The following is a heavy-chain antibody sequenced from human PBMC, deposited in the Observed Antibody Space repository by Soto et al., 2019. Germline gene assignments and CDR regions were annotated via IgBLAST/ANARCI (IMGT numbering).Heavy chain of an antibody. D-gene: IGHD3-10*01. Sequence: GGSLRLSCTTSGFTFTSYTMHWVRQVPGKGLEWVATFWYDASGQYYTDSVKGRFTVPRDNAKNSLYLQMNSLRAEDTAVYYCASDPYYYASDYWGQGTLVTVSS. CDR1: GFTFTSYT. CDR2: FWYDASGQ. V-gene: IGHV3-33*01. J-gene: IGHJ4*02. CDR3: ASDPYYYASDY.